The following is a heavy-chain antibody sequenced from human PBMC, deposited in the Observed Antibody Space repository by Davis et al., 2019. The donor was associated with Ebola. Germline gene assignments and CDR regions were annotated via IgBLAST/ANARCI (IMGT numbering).Heavy chain of an antibody. CDR2: IYYSGST. J-gene: IGHJ6*02. D-gene: IGHD3-10*01. Sequence: SETLSLTCTVSGGSISSSSYYWGWIRQPPGKGLEWIGSIYYSGSTYYNPSLKSRVTISVDTSKNQFSLKLSSVTAADTAVYYCARDAGAYYYYYGMDVWGQRTTVTVSS. CDR1: GGSISSSSYY. V-gene: IGHV4-39*01. CDR3: ARDAGAYYYYYGMDV.